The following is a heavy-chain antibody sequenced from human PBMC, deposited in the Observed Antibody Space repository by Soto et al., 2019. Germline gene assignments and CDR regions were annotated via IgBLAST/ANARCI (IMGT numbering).Heavy chain of an antibody. CDR1: GGSISSDY. J-gene: IGHJ5*02. D-gene: IGHD2-2*02. V-gene: IGHV4-59*08. Sequence: PSETLSLTCPVSGGSISSDYLSWMRQPPGKGLEWIGYVYHSGSTNYNPSLKSRVTISVDTSKNQFSLKLRSVTAADTAVYYCARHVAPGAITWGQGTLVTVS. CDR2: VYHSGST. CDR3: ARHVAPGAIT.